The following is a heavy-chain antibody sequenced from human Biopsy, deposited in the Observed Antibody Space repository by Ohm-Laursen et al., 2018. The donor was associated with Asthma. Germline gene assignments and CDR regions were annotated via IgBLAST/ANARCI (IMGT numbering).Heavy chain of an antibody. V-gene: IGHV3-30*03. Sequence: SLRLSCAASGFTFSSYGMHWVRQAPGKGLEWVAVISYDGSNKYYADSVKGRFTISRDNSKNTLYLQMNGLRAEDTAVYYCASQSSGPDFWSGYYCFDYWGQGTLVTVSS. J-gene: IGHJ4*02. CDR1: GFTFSSYG. D-gene: IGHD3-3*01. CDR2: ISYDGSNK. CDR3: ASQSSGPDFWSGYYCFDY.